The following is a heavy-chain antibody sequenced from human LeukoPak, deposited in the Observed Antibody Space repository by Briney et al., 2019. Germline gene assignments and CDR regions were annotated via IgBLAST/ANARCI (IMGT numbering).Heavy chain of an antibody. CDR1: GFTFSSYS. CDR2: ISSSSTYI. V-gene: IGHV3-21*01. J-gene: IGHJ4*02. D-gene: IGHD5-18*01. CDR3: PRTGYSYGYAIDY. Sequence: GGSLRLSCVVSGFTFSSYSMNWVRQAPGKGLEWVSSISSSSTYIYYADSVKGQFTISRDNAKNSLYLQMNSLRAEDTAVYYCPRTGYSYGYAIDYWGQGTLVTVSS.